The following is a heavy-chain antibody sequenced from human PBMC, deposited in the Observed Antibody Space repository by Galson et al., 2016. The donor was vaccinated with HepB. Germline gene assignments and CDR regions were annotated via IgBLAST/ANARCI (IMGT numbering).Heavy chain of an antibody. D-gene: IGHD2-21*01. CDR3: AGYLSRRGGIDY. Sequence: SLRLSCAASGFPVSDNYMTWVRQAPGKGLECVAVIYLAGSTFYADSVRGRFTISRDDSAYILYLQMTSLRAEDTAVYFCAGYLSRRGGIDYWGQGTLVAVSS. V-gene: IGHV3-53*01. J-gene: IGHJ4*02. CDR2: IYLAGST. CDR1: GFPVSDNY.